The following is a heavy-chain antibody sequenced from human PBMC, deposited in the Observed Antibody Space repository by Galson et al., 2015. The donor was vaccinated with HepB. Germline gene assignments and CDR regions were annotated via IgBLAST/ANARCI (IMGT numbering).Heavy chain of an antibody. CDR2: IYPGDSDT. Sequence: QSGAEVKKPGESLKISCKGSGYSFTSYWIGWGRQMPGKGLEWMGIIYPGDSDTRYSPSFQGQVTISADKSISTAYLQWSSLKASDTAMYYCARHKLQKDIVVVPAADEGHYFDYWGQGTLVTVSS. V-gene: IGHV5-51*01. CDR3: ARHKLQKDIVVVPAADEGHYFDY. J-gene: IGHJ4*02. D-gene: IGHD2-2*01. CDR1: GYSFTSYW.